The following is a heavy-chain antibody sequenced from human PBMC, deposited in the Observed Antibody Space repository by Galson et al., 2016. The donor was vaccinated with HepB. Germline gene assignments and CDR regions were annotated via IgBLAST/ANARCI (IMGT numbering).Heavy chain of an antibody. CDR3: AKRHEYCPPVGCSVDY. V-gene: IGHV3-30*18. CDR1: GFTFSGYG. J-gene: IGHJ4*02. D-gene: IGHD2/OR15-2a*01. Sequence: SLRLSCAASGFTFSGYGMHWVRQAPGKGLEWVAADSLDGRRKWYAESVEGRFTISRDNFNNMLYLHMSSLIPDDTAVYFCAKRHEYCPPVGCSVDYWGQGTLVSVSS. CDR2: DSLDGRRK.